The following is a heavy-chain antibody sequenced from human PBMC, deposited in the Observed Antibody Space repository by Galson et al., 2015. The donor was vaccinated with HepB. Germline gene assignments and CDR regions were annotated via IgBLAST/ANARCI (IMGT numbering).Heavy chain of an antibody. J-gene: IGHJ3*02. V-gene: IGHV3-53*01. CDR2: IYSGGST. CDR3: AVVVASKYDAFDI. Sequence: SLRLSCAASGFTVSSNYMSWVRQAPGKGLEWVSVIYSGGSTYYADSVKGRFTISRDNSKNTLYLQMNSLRAEDTAVYYCAVVVASKYDAFDIWGQGTMVTVSS. CDR1: GFTVSSNY. D-gene: IGHD2-15*01.